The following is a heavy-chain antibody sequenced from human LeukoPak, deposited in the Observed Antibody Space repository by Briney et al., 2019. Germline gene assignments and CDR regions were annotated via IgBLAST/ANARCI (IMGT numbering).Heavy chain of an antibody. CDR2: INHSGST. J-gene: IGHJ4*02. CDR3: ARGRSIAARFFDY. D-gene: IGHD6-6*01. V-gene: IGHV4-34*01. Sequence: PSETLSLTCAVYGGSFSGYYWSWIRQPPGKGLEWIGEINHSGSTNYNPSLKSRVTISVDTSKNQFSLKLSSVTAADTAVYYCARGRSIAARFFDYWGQGTLVTVSS. CDR1: GGSFSGYY.